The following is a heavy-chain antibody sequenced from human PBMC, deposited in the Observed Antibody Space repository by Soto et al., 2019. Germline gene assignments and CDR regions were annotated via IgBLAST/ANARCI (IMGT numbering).Heavy chain of an antibody. CDR3: ARDREGYWYFDL. CDR2: ISGYSGNT. CDR1: GYDFINYG. D-gene: IGHD1-26*01. J-gene: IGHJ2*01. Sequence: QVQLVQSGAEVMKPGASVKVSCKASGYDFINYGISWVRQAPGQGLEWMGWISGYSGNTNYAQNFQGRVTMTIDTPTSTAYMELRRLRSDDTAVYFCARDREGYWYFDLWGRGTLVTVPS. V-gene: IGHV1-18*01.